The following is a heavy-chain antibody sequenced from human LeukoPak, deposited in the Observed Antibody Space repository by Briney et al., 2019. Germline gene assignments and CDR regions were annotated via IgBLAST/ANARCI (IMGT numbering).Heavy chain of an antibody. V-gene: IGHV4-30-2*01. CDR2: IYHSGST. Sequence: PSQTLSLTCAVSGGSISSGGYSWSWIRQPPGKGLEWIGYIYHSGSTYYNPSLKSRVTISVDRSKNQFSLKLSSVTAADTAVYYCARENCSGGSCYVDYWGQGTLVTVSS. CDR3: ARENCSGGSCYVDY. CDR1: GGSISSGGYS. D-gene: IGHD2-15*01. J-gene: IGHJ4*02.